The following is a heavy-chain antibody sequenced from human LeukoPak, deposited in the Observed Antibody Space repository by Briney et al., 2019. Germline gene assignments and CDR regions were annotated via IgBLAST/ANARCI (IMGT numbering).Heavy chain of an antibody. CDR3: AKAQWELLPPDY. CDR1: GFTFSSYG. CDR2: ISGSGGST. D-gene: IGHD1-26*01. Sequence: GGSLRLSCAASGFTFSSYGMSWVRQAPGKGLEWVSAISGSGGSTYYADSVKGRFTISRDNSKNTLYLQMNSLRAEDTTVYYCAKAQWELLPPDYWGQGTLVTVSS. V-gene: IGHV3-23*01. J-gene: IGHJ4*02.